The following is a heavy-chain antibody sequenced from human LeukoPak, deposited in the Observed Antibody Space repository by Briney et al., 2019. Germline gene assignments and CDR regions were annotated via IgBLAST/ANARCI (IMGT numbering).Heavy chain of an antibody. CDR2: IYTSGST. V-gene: IGHV4-61*02. D-gene: IGHD3-22*01. CDR1: GGSISSGSYY. Sequence: SETLSLTCTVSGGSISSGSYYWSWIRQPAGKGLEWIGCIYTSGSTNYNPSLKSRVTISVDTSKNQFSLKLSSVTAADTAVYYCAREGPEGYYYDSSGYPNIDYWGQGTLVTVSS. CDR3: AREGPEGYYYDSSGYPNIDY. J-gene: IGHJ4*02.